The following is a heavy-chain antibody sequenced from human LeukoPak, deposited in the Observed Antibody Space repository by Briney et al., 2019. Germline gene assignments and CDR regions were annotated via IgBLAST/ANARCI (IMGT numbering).Heavy chain of an antibody. D-gene: IGHD3-10*01. J-gene: IGHJ6*02. V-gene: IGHV6-1*01. CDR2: TYYRSKWYN. CDR1: GDSVSSNSAA. Sequence: SQTLSLTCAISGDSVSSNSAAWNCTRQPPSRGLEWRKRTYYRSKWYNDYAVSVKSRITINPETSKNQCSLQLNSVTPEDTAVYYCARDHYYGSGSYYYYGMDVWGQGTTVTVSS. CDR3: ARDHYYGSGSYYYYGMDV.